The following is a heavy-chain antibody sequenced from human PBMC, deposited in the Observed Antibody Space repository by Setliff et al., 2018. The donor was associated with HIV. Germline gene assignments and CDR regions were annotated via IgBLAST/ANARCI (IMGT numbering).Heavy chain of an antibody. Sequence: ASVKVSCKASGGTFSSYAISWVRQAPGQGLEWMGWINPNSGGTTYAQKFQGRVTMTRDTSISTVYMELSSLRSEDTAVYYCASAGAWQRNALDIWGQGTMVTVSS. CDR3: ASAGAWQRNALDI. V-gene: IGHV1-2*02. J-gene: IGHJ3*02. CDR1: GGTFSSYA. D-gene: IGHD5-12*01. CDR2: INPNSGGT.